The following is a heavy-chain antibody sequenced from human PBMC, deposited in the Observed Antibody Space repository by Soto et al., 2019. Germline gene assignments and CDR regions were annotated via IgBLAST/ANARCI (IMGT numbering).Heavy chain of an antibody. J-gene: IGHJ6*02. CDR1: GYTFTGYY. V-gene: IGHV1-2*04. CDR2: INPNSGGT. D-gene: IGHD5-18*01. Sequence: ASVKVSCKASGYTFTGYYMHWVRQAPGQGLEWMGWINPNSGGTNYAQKFQGWVTMTRDTSISTAYMELSRLRSDDTAVYYCARESRYSYGYKMPGYGMDVWGQGTTVTVSS. CDR3: ARESRYSYGYKMPGYGMDV.